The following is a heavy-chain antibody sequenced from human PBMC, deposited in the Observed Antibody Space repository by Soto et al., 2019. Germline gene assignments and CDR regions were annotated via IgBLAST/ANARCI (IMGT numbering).Heavy chain of an antibody. CDR2: INHSGRT. CDR1: GGSFSGYY. Sequence: QVQLQQWGAGLLKPSETLSLTCAVYGGSFSGYYWSWIRQPPGKGLEWIGEINHSGRTNYNPSLDSRVTISEDTSKNQLTLKLGSVTAADTSVYYCARGHRGYSYGHLNFEYWGQGTLVTLSS. D-gene: IGHD5-18*01. CDR3: ARGHRGYSYGHLNFEY. V-gene: IGHV4-34*01. J-gene: IGHJ4*02.